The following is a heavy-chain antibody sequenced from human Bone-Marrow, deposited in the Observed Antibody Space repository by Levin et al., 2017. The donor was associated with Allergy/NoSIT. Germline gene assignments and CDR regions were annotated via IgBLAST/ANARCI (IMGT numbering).Heavy chain of an antibody. Sequence: KISCKASGGTFNNYSVTWVRQAPGQGLEWMGGIIPIFGPPNYAQKFQGRVTISADESTNTAYMELSSLRSDDTAVFYCARLTGDCSGGACLSRYFYYYMDVWGKGTTVTVSS. CDR1: GGTFNNYS. CDR2: IIPIFGPP. CDR3: ARLTGDCSGGACLSRYFYYYMDV. J-gene: IGHJ6*03. D-gene: IGHD2-15*01. V-gene: IGHV1-69*01.